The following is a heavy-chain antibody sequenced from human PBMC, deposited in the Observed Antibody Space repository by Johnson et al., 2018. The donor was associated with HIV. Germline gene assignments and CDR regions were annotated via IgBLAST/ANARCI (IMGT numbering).Heavy chain of an antibody. CDR1: GFTISSYA. V-gene: IGHV3-23*04. CDR3: ALGTHSFNI. J-gene: IGHJ3*02. CDR2: ISGSGGST. Sequence: VQLVESGGGLVQPGGSLRLSCAASGFTISSYAMSWVRQAPGKGLEWVAAISGSGGSTYYADSVKGRFTISRDNSKNTRYLQMNSLRGEDTAIYYCALGTHSFNIWGQGTMLTVSS. D-gene: IGHD3-3*02.